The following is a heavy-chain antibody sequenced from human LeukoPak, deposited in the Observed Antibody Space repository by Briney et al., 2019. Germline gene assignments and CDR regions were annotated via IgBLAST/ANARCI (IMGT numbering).Heavy chain of an antibody. CDR2: IWYDGSNK. CDR1: GFTFNNYG. V-gene: IGHV3-33*06. D-gene: IGHD1-1*01. J-gene: IGHJ4*02. Sequence: GRSLRLSCAASGFTFNNYGMHWVRQAPGKGLEWVAVIWYDGSNKYYADSVKGRFTISRDNSKNTLYLQMNGLRAEDTAVYYCAKDLTTGTLSSDHWGQGTLVTVSS. CDR3: AKDLTTGTLSSDH.